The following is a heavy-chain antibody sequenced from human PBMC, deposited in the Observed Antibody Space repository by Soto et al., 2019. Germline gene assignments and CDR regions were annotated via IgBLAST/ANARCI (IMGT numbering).Heavy chain of an antibody. CDR3: AREASGYYDSSGHFDY. Sequence: SETLSLTCTVSGGSISSGGYYWSWIRQHPGKGLEWIGYIYYSGSTYYNPSLKSRVTISVDTSKNQFSLKLSSVTAADTAVYYCAREASGYYDSSGHFDYWGQGTLVTVSS. CDR1: GGSISSGGYY. V-gene: IGHV4-31*03. D-gene: IGHD3-22*01. CDR2: IYYSGST. J-gene: IGHJ4*02.